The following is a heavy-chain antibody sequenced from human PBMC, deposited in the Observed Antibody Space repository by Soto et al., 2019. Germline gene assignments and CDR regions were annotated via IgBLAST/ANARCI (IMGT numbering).Heavy chain of an antibody. CDR1: GFTFSTYA. J-gene: IGHJ4*02. Sequence: EVQLLESGGGLVQPGGSLSLSCAASGFTFSTYAMNWVRQAPGKGLEWVSGISGSGDSTYYADSVKGRFTVSRDNSKNTEYLQMNSRRGEDTAVFYCAKERSSGWSFDYWGQGTLGTVSP. V-gene: IGHV3-23*01. D-gene: IGHD6-19*01. CDR3: AKERSSGWSFDY. CDR2: ISGSGDST.